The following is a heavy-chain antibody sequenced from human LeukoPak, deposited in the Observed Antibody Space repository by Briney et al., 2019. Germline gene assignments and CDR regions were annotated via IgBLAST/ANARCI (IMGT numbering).Heavy chain of an antibody. Sequence: HSGGSLRLSCAASGFTFSSYGMHWVRQAPGKGLEWVAVIWYDGSNKYYAYSVKGRFTISRDNSKNTLYLQMNSLRAEDTAVYYCAREVAAADFDYWGQGTLVTVSS. CDR1: GFTFSSYG. CDR2: IWYDGSNK. D-gene: IGHD6-13*01. J-gene: IGHJ4*02. CDR3: AREVAAADFDY. V-gene: IGHV3-33*01.